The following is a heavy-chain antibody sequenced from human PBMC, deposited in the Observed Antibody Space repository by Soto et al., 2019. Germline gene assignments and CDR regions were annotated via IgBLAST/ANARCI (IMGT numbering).Heavy chain of an antibody. Sequence: QVQLVQSGAEVKKPGASVKVSCKASGYTFTSYDINWVRQATGQGLEWMGWMNPNSGNTGYAQKFQGRGTMTRNTSISTAYMELSSLRSEDTAVYYCARAAAGLNYYYYYMDVWGKGTTVTVSS. D-gene: IGHD6-13*01. CDR2: MNPNSGNT. J-gene: IGHJ6*03. V-gene: IGHV1-8*01. CDR3: ARAAAGLNYYYYYMDV. CDR1: GYTFTSYD.